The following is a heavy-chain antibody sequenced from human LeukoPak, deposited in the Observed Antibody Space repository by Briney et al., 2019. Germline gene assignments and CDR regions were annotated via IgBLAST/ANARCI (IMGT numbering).Heavy chain of an antibody. V-gene: IGHV3-30*18. CDR2: ISYDGSNK. D-gene: IGHD5-18*01. CDR1: GFTFSSYG. Sequence: GGSLRLSCAASGFTFSSYGMHWVRQAPGKGLEWVAVISYDGSNKYYADSVKVRFTISRDNSKNTLYLQMNSLRAEDTAVYYGAKGGGYSYGYFDYWGQGTLVTVSS. J-gene: IGHJ4*02. CDR3: AKGGGYSYGYFDY.